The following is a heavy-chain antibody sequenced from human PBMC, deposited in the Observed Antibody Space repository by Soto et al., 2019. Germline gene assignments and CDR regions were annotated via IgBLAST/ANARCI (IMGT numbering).Heavy chain of an antibody. CDR3: ARVQITGTGLRYYYGMDV. CDR1: GGTFSSYA. D-gene: IGHD1-20*01. V-gene: IGHV1-69*01. CDR2: IIPIFGTA. Sequence: QVQLVQSGAEVKKPGSSVKVSCKASGGTFSSYAISWVRQAPGQGLEWMGGIIPIFGTANYAQKFQGRVTSTADESTSTAYMELSSLRSEDTAVYYCARVQITGTGLRYYYGMDVWGQGTTVTVSS. J-gene: IGHJ6*02.